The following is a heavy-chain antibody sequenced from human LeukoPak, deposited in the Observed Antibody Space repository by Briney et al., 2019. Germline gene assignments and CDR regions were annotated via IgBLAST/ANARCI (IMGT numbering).Heavy chain of an antibody. CDR3: AKDGDTMSGTYYYDMDV. V-gene: IGHV3-23*01. CDR2: ISSSGGST. CDR1: GFTLSSYA. J-gene: IGHJ6*03. Sequence: GGSLTLSCAASGFTLSSYAMSWVRQAPGKGLEWVSAISSSGGSTYYADSVKGRFTISRDNSKNTLYLQMNSLRAEDTAVYYCAKDGDTMSGTYYYDMDVWGKGTTVTIS. D-gene: IGHD1-26*01.